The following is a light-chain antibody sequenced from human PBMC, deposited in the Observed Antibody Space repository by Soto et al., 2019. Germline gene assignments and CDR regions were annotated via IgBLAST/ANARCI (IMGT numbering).Light chain of an antibody. Sequence: QSVLTQPPSASGTPGQRATISGSGSSSNIGSNAVNWYQHLPGTAPKLLIYLNNQWPSGVPDRFSGSKSGTSASLAISGLQSEDEAVYYCATWDDSLNGPVFGGGTKLTVL. CDR3: ATWDDSLNGPV. J-gene: IGLJ2*01. CDR1: SSNIGSNA. V-gene: IGLV1-44*01. CDR2: LNN.